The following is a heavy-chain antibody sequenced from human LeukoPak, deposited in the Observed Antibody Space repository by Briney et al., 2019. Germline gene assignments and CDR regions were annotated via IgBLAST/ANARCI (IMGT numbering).Heavy chain of an antibody. CDR3: ARGEYSYGHYYYYYMDV. V-gene: IGHV3-21*01. J-gene: IGHJ6*03. Sequence: GGSLRLSCAASGFTFSSYSMNWVRQAPGKGLEWVSSISSSSSYIYYADSVKGRFTISRDNAKNSLYLQMNSLRAEDTAVYYCARGEYSYGHYYYYYMDVWGKGTTVTVSS. CDR1: GFTFSSYS. D-gene: IGHD5-18*01. CDR2: ISSSSSYI.